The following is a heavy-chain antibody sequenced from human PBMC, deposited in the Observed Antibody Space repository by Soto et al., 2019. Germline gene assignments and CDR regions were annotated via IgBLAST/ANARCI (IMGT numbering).Heavy chain of an antibody. CDR2: ISPYSGNT. D-gene: IGHD3-16*01. CDR3: ARDRDDYVGNFDH. CDR1: GYNFTIYG. Sequence: QVHLVQSGAEVRRPGASVKVSCKASGYNFTIYGITWVRQAPGQGLDWMGWISPYSGNTNYAQKIHGRVTMTTDTSTSTAYMELRSLRSDDTAIYYCARDRDDYVGNFDHWGQGTLVTVSS. V-gene: IGHV1-18*04. J-gene: IGHJ5*02.